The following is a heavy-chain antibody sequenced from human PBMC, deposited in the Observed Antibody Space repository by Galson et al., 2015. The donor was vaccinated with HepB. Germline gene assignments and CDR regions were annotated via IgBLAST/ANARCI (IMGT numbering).Heavy chain of an antibody. CDR1: GRAFSSHG. V-gene: IGHV3-33*01. Sequence: LRLSCAASGRAFSSHGMHWVRQAPGKGLEWVAVIWYDGSKQYYADSVKGRFTISRDNSKNTLYLQMNSLRAEDTTVYYCARYYGDYEVLDYWGQGTLVTVSS. D-gene: IGHD4-17*01. CDR2: IWYDGSKQ. CDR3: ARYYGDYEVLDY. J-gene: IGHJ4*02.